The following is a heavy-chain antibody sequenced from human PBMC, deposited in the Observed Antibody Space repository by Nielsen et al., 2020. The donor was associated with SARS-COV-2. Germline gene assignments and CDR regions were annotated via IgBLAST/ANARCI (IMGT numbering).Heavy chain of an antibody. CDR3: ARDYRQRLVIGYYYYGMDV. J-gene: IGHJ6*02. V-gene: IGHV3-7*03. CDR2: IKQDGSEK. CDR1: GFTFSSYW. Sequence: GASLKISCAASGFTFSSYWMSWVRQAPGKGLEWVANIKQDGSEKYYVDSVKGRFTISRDNAKNSLYLQMNSLRAEDTAVYYCARDYRQRLVIGYYYYGMDVWGQGTTVTVSS. D-gene: IGHD6-13*01.